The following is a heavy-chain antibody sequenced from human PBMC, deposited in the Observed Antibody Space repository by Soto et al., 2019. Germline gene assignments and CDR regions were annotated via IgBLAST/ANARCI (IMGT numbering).Heavy chain of an antibody. J-gene: IGHJ6*02. CDR1: GYSFTTYG. CDR2: ISAYNGNT. Sequence: QVQLVQSGGEVKKPGASVKVSCKTSGYSFTTYGISWVRQAPGQGLEWMGWISAYNGNTNYAQKPQRXXPXATDTSTSTAYMELRSLRSDDTAVYYCAREGPAPYYYYGMDVWGQGSTVTVSS. CDR3: AREGPAPYYYYGMDV. V-gene: IGHV1-18*01.